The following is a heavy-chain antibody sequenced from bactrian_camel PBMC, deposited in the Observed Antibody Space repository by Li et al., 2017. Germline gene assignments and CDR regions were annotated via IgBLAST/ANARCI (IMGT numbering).Heavy chain of an antibody. CDR1: GHIDSSFC. D-gene: IGHD8*01. CDR2: MYTGGGDT. Sequence: HVQLVESGEGSVQAGGSLTLSCTPSGHIDSSFCMGWFRQDPGKAREQVAAMYTGGGDTNYAASVKGRFAISHDRAKKTLYLQMNSLKPEDTGMYYCAAFKHPLSRDCFALTVHGPSTGGNNWWGQGTQVTVS. J-gene: IGHJ4*01. CDR3: AAFKHPLSRDCFALTVHGPSTGGNNW. V-gene: IGHV3S54*01.